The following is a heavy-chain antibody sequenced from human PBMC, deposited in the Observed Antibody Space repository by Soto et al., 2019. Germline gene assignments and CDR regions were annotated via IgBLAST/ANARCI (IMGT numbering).Heavy chain of an antibody. D-gene: IGHD6-19*01. V-gene: IGHV4-30-2*01. Sequence: PSETLSLTCNISGDSYSISTYSWSWIRQPPGKALQWIGFIYQSGVTSYNPSLASRVSISLDRSNNQCSLKLKSVTAADTAVYFCAGMPYTSGLRFDPFGPGTLLPFSP. CDR2: IYQSGVT. CDR1: GDSYSISTYS. CDR3: AGMPYTSGLRFDP. J-gene: IGHJ5*02.